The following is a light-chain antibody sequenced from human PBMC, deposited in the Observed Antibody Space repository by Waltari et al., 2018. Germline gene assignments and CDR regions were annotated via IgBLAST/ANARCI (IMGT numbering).Light chain of an antibody. J-gene: IGKJ2*01. CDR3: QQYNNWRT. V-gene: IGKV3-15*01. Sequence: LMTQSPATLSVSPGERAPLSCRASQSISRNLAWYQQKPGQAPRLLIYGASTRAPGVPARFSGSGSGTEFTLSISSLQSEDFAVYYCQQYNNWRTFGQGTKLEI. CDR2: GAS. CDR1: QSISRN.